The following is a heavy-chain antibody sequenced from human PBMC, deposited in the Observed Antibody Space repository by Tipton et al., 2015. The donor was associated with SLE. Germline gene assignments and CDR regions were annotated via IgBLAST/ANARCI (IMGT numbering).Heavy chain of an antibody. Sequence: LRLSCAVYGGSFSGYQWSWIRQPPGKGLEWIGEINHSGSTNYNPSLKSRVTISVDTSKNQFSLKLSSVTAADTAVYYCARDGIYYGDYAAWFDPWGQGTLVTVSS. CDR3: ARDGIYYGDYAAWFDP. V-gene: IGHV4-34*01. D-gene: IGHD4-17*01. CDR1: GGSFSGYQ. J-gene: IGHJ5*02. CDR2: INHSGST.